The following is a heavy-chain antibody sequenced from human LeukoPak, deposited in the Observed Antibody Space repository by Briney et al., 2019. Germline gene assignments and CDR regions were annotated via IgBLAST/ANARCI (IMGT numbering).Heavy chain of an antibody. CDR3: ARDRAAAGIYAHPFDY. CDR1: GFTFSSYW. J-gene: IGHJ4*02. CDR2: INGDGSIT. Sequence: GGSLRLSCVASGFTFSSYWIHWVRQAPGKGLVWVSRINGDGSITDYAAAVKGRFTISRDNAKSTLYLQMNSLRAEDTAVYYCARDRAAAGIYAHPFDYWGQGTLVTVSS. D-gene: IGHD6-13*01. V-gene: IGHV3-74*01.